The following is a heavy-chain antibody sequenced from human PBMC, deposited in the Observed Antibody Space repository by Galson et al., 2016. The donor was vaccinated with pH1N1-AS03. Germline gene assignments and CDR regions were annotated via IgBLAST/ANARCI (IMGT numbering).Heavy chain of an antibody. CDR2: IYYSGST. V-gene: IGHV4-30-2*06. D-gene: IGHD5-12*01. Sequence: TLSLTCTVSGASISDGGYYWSWIRHFPGKGLERIGYIYYSGSTYYSPSLKSRVTISIDRSQNQFSLKLTSVTAADTAVYYCARGSGGYGLDVWGQGTTVTVSS. J-gene: IGHJ6*02. CDR3: ARGSGGYGLDV. CDR1: GASISDGGYY.